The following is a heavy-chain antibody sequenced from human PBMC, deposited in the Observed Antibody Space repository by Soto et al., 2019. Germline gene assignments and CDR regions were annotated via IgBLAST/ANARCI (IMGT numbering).Heavy chain of an antibody. V-gene: IGHV1-18*04. D-gene: IGHD3-22*01. CDR3: ARASVVVITSAPYYFDY. Sequence: GSVKVSCKASGYTFTIYGISGVLQSPLRWLEWMGWISAYNGNTNYAQKLQGRVTMTTDTSTSTAYMELRSLRSDDTAVYYCARASVVVITSAPYYFDYWGQGTLVTVSS. CDR1: GYTFTIYG. J-gene: IGHJ4*02. CDR2: ISAYNGNT.